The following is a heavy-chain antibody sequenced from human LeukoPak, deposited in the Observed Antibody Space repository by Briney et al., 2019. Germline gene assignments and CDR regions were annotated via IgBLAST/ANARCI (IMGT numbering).Heavy chain of an antibody. V-gene: IGHV4-30-4*01. J-gene: IGHJ4*02. CDR1: GGSISSGDYY. CDR3: ARHDFVVFEPYYFDF. Sequence: SQTLSLTCTVSGGSISSGDYYWSWIRQPPGKGLEWIGYIYYSGSTYYNPSLKSRVTISVDTSKNQFSLTLTSVTAADTAVYYCARHDFVVFEPYYFDFWGQGTLVTVSS. CDR2: IYYSGST. D-gene: IGHD2-21*01.